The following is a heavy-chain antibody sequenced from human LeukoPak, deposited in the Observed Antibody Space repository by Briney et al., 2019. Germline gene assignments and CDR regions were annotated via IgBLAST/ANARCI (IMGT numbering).Heavy chain of an antibody. V-gene: IGHV1-2*02. CDR3: ARARGYSGYAYFDY. J-gene: IGHJ4*02. CDR1: GYTFTAYY. Sequence: GGSLRLSCAASGYTFTAYYLHWVRQAPGQGLEWMGWINPTSGGTHYAQKFQGRVTMTRDTSISTAYMELSSLTSDDTAVYYCARARGYSGYAYFDYWGQGTLVTVSS. CDR2: INPTSGGT. D-gene: IGHD5-12*01.